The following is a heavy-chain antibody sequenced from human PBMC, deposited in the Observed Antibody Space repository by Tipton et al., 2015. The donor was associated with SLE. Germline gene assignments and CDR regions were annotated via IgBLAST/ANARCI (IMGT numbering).Heavy chain of an antibody. CDR3: ARTLDALDI. V-gene: IGHV4-4*02. Sequence: TLSLTCAVYGGSISSRNWWSWIRQPPGKGLEWIGEIDHSGSTNYNPSLESRVTISIDKSRNQFSLKLTAVTAADTAVYYCARTLDALDIWGQGTMVTVSS. CDR2: IDHSGST. CDR1: GGSISSRNW. J-gene: IGHJ3*02.